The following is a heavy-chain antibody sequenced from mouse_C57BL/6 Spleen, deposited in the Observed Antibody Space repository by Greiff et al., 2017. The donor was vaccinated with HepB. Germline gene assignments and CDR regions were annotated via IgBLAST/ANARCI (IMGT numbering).Heavy chain of an antibody. J-gene: IGHJ3*01. CDR2: ISYDGSN. CDR3: AIHYDYDVAWFAY. Sequence: VQLKESGPGLVKPSQSLSLTCSVTGYSITSGYYWNWIRQFPGNKLEWMGYISYDGSNNYNPSLKNRISITRDTSKNQFFLKLNSVTTEDTATYYCAIHYDYDVAWFAYWGQGTLVTVSA. CDR1: GYSITSGYY. D-gene: IGHD2-4*01. V-gene: IGHV3-6*01.